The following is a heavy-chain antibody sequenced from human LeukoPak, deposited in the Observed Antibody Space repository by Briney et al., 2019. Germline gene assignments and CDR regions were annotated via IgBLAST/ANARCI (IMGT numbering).Heavy chain of an antibody. D-gene: IGHD3-3*02. V-gene: IGHV3-53*01. CDR3: ARVGDHFHWYLDL. J-gene: IGHJ2*01. CDR2: LYSGSDT. Sequence: TGGSLRLSCAASGFSVSLNYMNWVRQAPGKGLEWVSILYSGSDTYYADSVKGRFTISRDSSKNMLLLHMNSLRAEDTAVYYCARVGDHFHWYLDLWGRGTLVTVSS. CDR1: GFSVSLNY.